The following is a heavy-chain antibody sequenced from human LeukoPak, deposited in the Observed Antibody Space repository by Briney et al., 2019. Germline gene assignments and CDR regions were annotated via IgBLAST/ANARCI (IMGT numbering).Heavy chain of an antibody. CDR1: GGTFSSYA. J-gene: IGHJ6*03. V-gene: IGHV1-69*05. CDR2: IIPIFGTA. CDR3: ARAITIFGVVIKAYYYYMDV. Sequence: SVKVSCKASGGTFSSYAISWVRQAPGQGLEWMGGIIPIFGTANYAQKFQGRVTITTDESTSTAYMELSSLRSEDTAVYYCARAITIFGVVIKAYYYYMDVWGKGTTVTVSS. D-gene: IGHD3-3*01.